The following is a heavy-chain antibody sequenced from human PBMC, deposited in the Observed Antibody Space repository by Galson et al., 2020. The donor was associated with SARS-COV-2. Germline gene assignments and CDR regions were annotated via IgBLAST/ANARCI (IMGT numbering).Heavy chain of an antibody. J-gene: IGHJ4*02. CDR2: IYYSGST. CDR3: ASPGIAAAGTDFDY. V-gene: IGHV4-39*01. D-gene: IGHD6-13*01. Sequence: SETLSLTCTVSGGSISSSSYYWGWIRQPPGKGLEWIGSIYYSGSTYYNPSLKSRVTISVDTSKNQFSLKLSSVTAADTAVYYCASPGIAAAGTDFDYWGQGTLVTVSS. CDR1: GGSISSSSYY.